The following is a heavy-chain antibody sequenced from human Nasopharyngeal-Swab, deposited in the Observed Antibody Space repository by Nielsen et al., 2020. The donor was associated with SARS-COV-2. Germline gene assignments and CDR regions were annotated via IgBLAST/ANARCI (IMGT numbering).Heavy chain of an antibody. V-gene: IGHV1-2*02. J-gene: IGHJ4*02. Sequence: ASVKVSCKASGYTFTGYYMHWVRQAPGQGLEWMGWINPNSGGTNYAQKFQGRVTMTRDTSISTAYMELSSLRSEDTAVYYCARASSSRTYYFDYWGQGTLVTVSS. CDR2: INPNSGGT. D-gene: IGHD6-13*01. CDR1: GYTFTGYY. CDR3: ARASSSRTYYFDY.